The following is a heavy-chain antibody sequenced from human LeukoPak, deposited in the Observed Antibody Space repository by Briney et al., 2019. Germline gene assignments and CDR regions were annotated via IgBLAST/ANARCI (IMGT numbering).Heavy chain of an antibody. Sequence: PGGSLRLSCAASGFTFSSYEMNWVRQAPGKGLEWVSYISSSGSTIYYADSVKGRFTISRDNAKNSLYLQMRSLRAEDTAVYYCARDLPVYYYGSGSYSGYYGMDVWGKGTTVTVSS. V-gene: IGHV3-48*03. CDR2: ISSSGSTI. CDR1: GFTFSSYE. J-gene: IGHJ6*04. D-gene: IGHD3-10*01. CDR3: ARDLPVYYYGSGSYSGYYGMDV.